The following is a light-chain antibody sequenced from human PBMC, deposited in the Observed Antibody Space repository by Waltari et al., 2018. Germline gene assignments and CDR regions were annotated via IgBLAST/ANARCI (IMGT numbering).Light chain of an antibody. CDR1: QSVSSY. CDR3: HQRSNWPIT. V-gene: IGKV3-11*01. Sequence: EIVLTQSPATLSLSPGERATLSCRASQSVSSYLAWYQQKPGQAPRLLLYDASNRATGIPARFSGSGSGTDFTLTISSLEPEDFAVYYCHQRSNWPITFGQGTRLEIK. J-gene: IGKJ5*01. CDR2: DAS.